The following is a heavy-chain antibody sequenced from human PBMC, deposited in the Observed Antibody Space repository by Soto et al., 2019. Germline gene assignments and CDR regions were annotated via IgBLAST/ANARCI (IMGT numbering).Heavy chain of an antibody. Sequence: GESLKISCKGSGYSFTSYWIGWVRQMPGKGLEWMGIIYPGDSDTRYSPSFQGQVTISADKSISTAYLQWSSLKASDTAMYYCARPPFPGTRYYYYGMDVWGQGTMVTVSS. D-gene: IGHD3-10*01. J-gene: IGHJ6*02. CDR1: GYSFTSYW. CDR2: IYPGDSDT. V-gene: IGHV5-51*01. CDR3: ARPPFPGTRYYYYGMDV.